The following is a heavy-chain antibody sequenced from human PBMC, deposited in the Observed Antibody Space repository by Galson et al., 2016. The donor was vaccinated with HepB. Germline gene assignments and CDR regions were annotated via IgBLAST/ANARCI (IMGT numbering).Heavy chain of an antibody. CDR1: GFIFKDYA. Sequence: SLRLSCAASGFIFKDYAMHWVRQAPGKGLEWVSSISWNSGSVGYADSVKGRFTISRDNAKNSLYLQINSLRAEDTAFYYCAQDKASMSVGATNVQHWGQGTLVTVSS. J-gene: IGHJ1*01. D-gene: IGHD1-26*01. CDR3: AQDKASMSVGATNVQH. CDR2: ISWNSGSV. V-gene: IGHV3-9*01.